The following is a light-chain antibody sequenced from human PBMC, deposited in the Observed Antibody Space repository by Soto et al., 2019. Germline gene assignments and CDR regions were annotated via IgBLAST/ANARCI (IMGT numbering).Light chain of an antibody. CDR2: MAS. CDR3: QQYISYPWT. J-gene: IGKJ1*01. V-gene: IGKV1-5*03. Sequence: DIQMTQSPSTLSASVGDRVTITCRASESIDTRLAWYQQRPGKAPNLLIYMASSLETGVPSRFSGSGSGTEFTLTISSLQPDDFATYYCQQYISYPWTFGQRTKVDIK. CDR1: ESIDTR.